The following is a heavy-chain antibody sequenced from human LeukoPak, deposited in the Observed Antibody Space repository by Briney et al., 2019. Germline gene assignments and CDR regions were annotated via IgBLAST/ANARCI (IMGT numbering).Heavy chain of an antibody. V-gene: IGHV3-7*05. D-gene: IGHD3-10*01. Sequence: PGGSLRLSCAVSGFTFSSYWMSWVRQAPGKGLEWVANIKQDGSEKYYVDSVKGRFTISRDNAKNSLYLQMNSLRAEDTAVYYCAKAMVRGVLPFDYWGQGTLVTVSS. CDR1: GFTFSSYW. J-gene: IGHJ4*02. CDR2: IKQDGSEK. CDR3: AKAMVRGVLPFDY.